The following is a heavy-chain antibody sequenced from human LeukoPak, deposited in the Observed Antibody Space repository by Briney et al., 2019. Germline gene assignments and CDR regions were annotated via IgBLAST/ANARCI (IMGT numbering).Heavy chain of an antibody. V-gene: IGHV4-34*01. CDR3: ARGYYGDYPDYFDY. Sequence: PSETLSLTCAVYGGSFSGYYWSWIRQPPGKGLEWIGEINHSGSTNYNPPLKSRVTISVDTSKNQFSLKLSSVTAADTAVYYCARGYYGDYPDYFDYWSQGTLVTVSS. D-gene: IGHD4-17*01. J-gene: IGHJ4*02. CDR2: INHSGST. CDR1: GGSFSGYY.